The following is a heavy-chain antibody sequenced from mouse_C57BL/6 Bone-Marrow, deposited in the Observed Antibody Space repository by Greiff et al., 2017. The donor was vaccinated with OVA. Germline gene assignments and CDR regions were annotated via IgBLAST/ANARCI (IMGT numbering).Heavy chain of an antibody. Sequence: EVQVVESGGGLVQPKGSLKLSCAASGFSFNTYAMNWVRQAPGKGLEWVARIRSKSNNYATYYADSVKDRFTISRDDSESMLYLQMNNVKTEDTAMYYCVRELGQGFDYWGQGTTLTVSA. D-gene: IGHD4-1*01. CDR3: VRELGQGFDY. J-gene: IGHJ2*01. CDR2: IRSKSNNYAT. CDR1: GFSFNTYA. V-gene: IGHV10-1*01.